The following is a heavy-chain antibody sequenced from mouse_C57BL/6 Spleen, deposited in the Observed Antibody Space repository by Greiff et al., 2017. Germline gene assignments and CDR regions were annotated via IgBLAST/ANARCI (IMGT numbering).Heavy chain of an antibody. CDR3: ARDHYGSFDY. Sequence: QVQLKESGAELVRPGTSVKVSCKASGYAFTNYLIEWVKQRPGQGLEWIGVINPGSGGTNYNEKFKGKATLTADKSSSTAYMQLSSLTSEDSAVYFCARDHYGSFDYWGQGTTLTVSS. V-gene: IGHV1-54*01. J-gene: IGHJ2*01. D-gene: IGHD1-1*01. CDR1: GYAFTNYL. CDR2: INPGSGGT.